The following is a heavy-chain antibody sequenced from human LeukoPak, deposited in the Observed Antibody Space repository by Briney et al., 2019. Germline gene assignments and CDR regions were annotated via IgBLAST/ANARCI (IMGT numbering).Heavy chain of an antibody. D-gene: IGHD1-14*01. CDR2: IYSGGST. Sequence: GGSLRLSCAASGFTVSSNYMSWVRQAPGKGLEWVSVIYSGGSTYYADSVKGRFTISRDNSKNTLYLQMNSLRAEDTAVYYCAGLTLYYYYGMDVWGQGTTVTVSS. V-gene: IGHV3-53*01. J-gene: IGHJ6*02. CDR3: AGLTLYYYYGMDV. CDR1: GFTVSSNY.